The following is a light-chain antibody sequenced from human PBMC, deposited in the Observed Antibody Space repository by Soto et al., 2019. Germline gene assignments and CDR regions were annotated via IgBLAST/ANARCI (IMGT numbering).Light chain of an antibody. Sequence: ENVLTQSPGTLSLSPGGRATLSCRASQSVTGNYLAWYQQKPGQAPRLLVYGASSRATGIPDRFSGSGPGKDSTLTISRLGQDDFAVYYCHSYGGSPRCVVSPMRFGGGTQVEIK. J-gene: IGKJ4*01. CDR3: HSYGGSPRCVVSPMR. CDR2: GAS. V-gene: IGKV3-20*01. CDR1: QSVTGNY.